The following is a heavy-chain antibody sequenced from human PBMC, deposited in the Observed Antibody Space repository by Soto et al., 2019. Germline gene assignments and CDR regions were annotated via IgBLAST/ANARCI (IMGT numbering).Heavy chain of an antibody. CDR1: GVSISSRYW. Sequence: QVQLLESGPRLVKPSGTLSLTCAVSGVSISSRYWWSWVRQTPGKGLEWIGEAYHSGSTNYNPSRQGRGTISVDKSKNLFSLKLTSVTAADTAVYYCAKAPPDMNYYGSGTADLWGQGTLVTVSS. CDR3: AKAPPDMNYYGSGTADL. J-gene: IGHJ5*02. CDR2: AYHSGST. V-gene: IGHV4-4*02. D-gene: IGHD3-10*01.